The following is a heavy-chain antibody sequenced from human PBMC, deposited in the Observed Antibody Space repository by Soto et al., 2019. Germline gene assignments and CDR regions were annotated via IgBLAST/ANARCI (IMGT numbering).Heavy chain of an antibody. CDR3: ARVGVGQQLDPYYGMDV. Sequence: TGGSLRLSCAASGFTFSSYWMSWVRQAPGKGLEWVANIKQDGSEKYYVDSVKGRFTISRDNAKNSLYLHMNSLRAEDTAVYYCARVGVGQQLDPYYGMDVWGQGTTVTVSS. V-gene: IGHV3-7*03. CDR1: GFTFSSYW. CDR2: IKQDGSEK. J-gene: IGHJ6*02. D-gene: IGHD6-13*01.